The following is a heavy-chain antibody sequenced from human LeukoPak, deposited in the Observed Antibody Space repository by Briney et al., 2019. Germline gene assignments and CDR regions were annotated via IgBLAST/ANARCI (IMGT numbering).Heavy chain of an antibody. Sequence: PGGSLRLSCSASGFTFSSYAMHWVRQAPGKGLEYVSAISSDGDSTYHADSVKGRFTISRDNSKNTLYLQMSSLRTEDTAVYYYVRSSASSGANCFDPWGQGTLVIVSS. J-gene: IGHJ5*02. CDR1: GFTFSSYA. D-gene: IGHD1-26*01. V-gene: IGHV3-64D*09. CDR2: ISSDGDST. CDR3: VRSSASSGANCFDP.